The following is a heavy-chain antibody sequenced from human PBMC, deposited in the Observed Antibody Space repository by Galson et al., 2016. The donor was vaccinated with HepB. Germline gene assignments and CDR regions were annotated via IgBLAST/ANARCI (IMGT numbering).Heavy chain of an antibody. V-gene: IGHV3-64D*06. CDR3: ARERTKLEFDP. CDR1: GFTFSSCA. CDR2: ISDNGGST. Sequence: SLRLSCAASGFTFSSCAMHWVRQAPGKGLESVSAISDNGGSTYYADSVKGRFTISRDNSKNTLYLRMSSLRAEDTAIYYCARERTKLEFDPWGQGTLVTVSS. J-gene: IGHJ5*02. D-gene: IGHD1-1*01.